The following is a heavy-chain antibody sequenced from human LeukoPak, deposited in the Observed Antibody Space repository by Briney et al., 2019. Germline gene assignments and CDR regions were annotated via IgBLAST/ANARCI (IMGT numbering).Heavy chain of an antibody. Sequence: GASVKVSCKASGGTFSNYAINWVRQAPGQGLEWMGGIIPIFGTTNYAQKFQDRVTLTADESTSTAYMELSSLRSEDTAVYYCARVRGVVSWFDPWGQGTLVTVSS. CDR2: IIPIFGTT. J-gene: IGHJ5*02. CDR3: ARVRGVVSWFDP. V-gene: IGHV1-69*13. CDR1: GGTFSNYA. D-gene: IGHD3-10*01.